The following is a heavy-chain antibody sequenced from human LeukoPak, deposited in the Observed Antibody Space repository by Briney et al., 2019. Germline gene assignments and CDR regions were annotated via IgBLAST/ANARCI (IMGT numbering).Heavy chain of an antibody. CDR3: ARGKERGIVVRYYFDY. V-gene: IGHV1-69*04. CDR2: IIPILGIA. CDR1: GGTFSSYA. J-gene: IGHJ4*02. Sequence: WASVKVSCKASGGTFSSYAISWVRQAPGQGLEWMGRIIPILGIANYAQKFQGRVTITADKSTSTAYMELSSVTAADTAVYYCARGKERGIVVRYYFDYWGQGTLVTVSS. D-gene: IGHD3-22*01.